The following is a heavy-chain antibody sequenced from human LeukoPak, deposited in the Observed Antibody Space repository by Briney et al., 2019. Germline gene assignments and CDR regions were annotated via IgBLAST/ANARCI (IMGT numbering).Heavy chain of an antibody. D-gene: IGHD3-16*02. J-gene: IGHJ4*02. Sequence: ASVKVSCKASGYTFTSYYMHWVRQAPGQGLEWMGWINTNSGGTNYAQKFQGRVTMTRDTSISTAYMELSRLRSDDTAVYYCASDMGAHYDYVWGSYRYRFDYWGQGTLVTVSS. CDR1: GYTFTSYY. CDR2: INTNSGGT. V-gene: IGHV1-2*02. CDR3: ASDMGAHYDYVWGSYRYRFDY.